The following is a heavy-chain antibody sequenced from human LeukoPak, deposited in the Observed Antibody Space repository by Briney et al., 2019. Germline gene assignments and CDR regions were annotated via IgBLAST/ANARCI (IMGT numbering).Heavy chain of an antibody. CDR1: GFTFSSYA. CDR3: AKDHYDFWSGFDY. J-gene: IGHJ4*02. Sequence: PGGSLRLSCAASGFTFSSYAMSWVHQAPGKGLEWVSAISGSGGSTYYADSVKGRFTISRDNSKNTLYLQMNSLRAEDTAVYYCAKDHYDFWSGFDYWGQGTLVTVSS. V-gene: IGHV3-23*01. D-gene: IGHD3-3*01. CDR2: ISGSGGST.